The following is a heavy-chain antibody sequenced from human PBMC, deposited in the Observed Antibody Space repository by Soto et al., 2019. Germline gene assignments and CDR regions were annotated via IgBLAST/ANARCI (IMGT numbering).Heavy chain of an antibody. D-gene: IGHD6-19*01. V-gene: IGHV1-3*01. CDR2: INAGNGNT. CDR1: GYTFTSYA. Sequence: ASVKVSCKASGYTFTSYAMHWVRQAPGQRLERMGWINAGNGNTKYSQKFQGRVTITRDTSASTAYMELSSLRSEDTAVYYCARDRQWLRYYYMDVWGKGTTVTVSS. J-gene: IGHJ6*03. CDR3: ARDRQWLRYYYMDV.